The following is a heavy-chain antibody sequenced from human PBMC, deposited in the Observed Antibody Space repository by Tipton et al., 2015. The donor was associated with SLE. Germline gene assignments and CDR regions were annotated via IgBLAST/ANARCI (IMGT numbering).Heavy chain of an antibody. J-gene: IGHJ4*02. CDR2: VYYSGST. V-gene: IGHV4-59*01. Sequence: TLSLTCAVYGGSFSGYYWSWIRQPPGKGLEWIGYVYYSGSTNSNPSLKSRVTISVDTSKNQYSLSLSSVTGTDTAVYYCAGVNYDDSGGYYYYFDYWGQGTLVTVSS. CDR1: GGSFSGYY. D-gene: IGHD3-22*01. CDR3: AGVNYDDSGGYYYYFDY.